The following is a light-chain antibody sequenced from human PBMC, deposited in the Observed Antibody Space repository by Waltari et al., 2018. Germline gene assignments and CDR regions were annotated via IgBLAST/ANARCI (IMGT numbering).Light chain of an antibody. CDR3: QQYEGYPIT. Sequence: DIPLTQSPSRLSASVGDRVTITGRASQSADEWLAWDQQRPGKAPDLLRYKASALRDGVTSRFSGSGSGAEFGLTISRLQPGDAATYYWQQYEGYPITFGQGTKLEI. CDR2: KAS. J-gene: IGKJ2*01. CDR1: QSADEW. V-gene: IGKV1-5*01.